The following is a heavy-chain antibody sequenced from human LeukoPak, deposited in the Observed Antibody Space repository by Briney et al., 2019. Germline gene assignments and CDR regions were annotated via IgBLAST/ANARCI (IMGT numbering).Heavy chain of an antibody. CDR1: GFTFSSYG. Sequence: GGSLRPSCAASGFTFSSYGMHWVRQAPGKGLEWVAVISYDGSNKYYADSVKGRFTISRDNSKNTLYLQMNSLRPEDTAVYYCAKDMCSSTSCYVFYFYGMDVWGKGTTVTVSS. J-gene: IGHJ6*04. V-gene: IGHV3-30*18. CDR3: AKDMCSSTSCYVFYFYGMDV. D-gene: IGHD2-2*01. CDR2: ISYDGSNK.